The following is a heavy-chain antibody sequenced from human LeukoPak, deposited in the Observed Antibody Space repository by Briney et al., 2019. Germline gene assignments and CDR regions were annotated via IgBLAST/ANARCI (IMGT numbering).Heavy chain of an antibody. J-gene: IGHJ3*02. CDR3: ARGGWAPSDIVVVPAASEDAFDI. Sequence: ASVKVSCKASGYTFTGYYMHWVRQAPGQGLEWMGWINPNSGGTNYAQKFQGRVTMTRDTSISTAYMELSRLRSDDTAVYYCARGGWAPSDIVVVPAASEDAFDIWGQGTMVTVSS. V-gene: IGHV1-2*02. D-gene: IGHD2-2*01. CDR1: GYTFTGYY. CDR2: INPNSGGT.